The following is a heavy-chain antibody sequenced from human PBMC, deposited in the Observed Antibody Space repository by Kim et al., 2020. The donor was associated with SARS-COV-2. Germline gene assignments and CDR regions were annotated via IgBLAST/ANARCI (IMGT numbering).Heavy chain of an antibody. Sequence: SETLSLTCTVSGGSISSNDWWSWVRQSPGKGLEWIGEIYHSGITTYSPALKSRVTISVDKSKNQFSLKINSVTAADTAVHYCVRELDSRSSKYFDPWGQG. J-gene: IGHJ5*02. D-gene: IGHD6-6*01. CDR3: VRELDSRSSKYFDP. CDR1: GGSISSNDW. V-gene: IGHV4-4*02. CDR2: IYHSGIT.